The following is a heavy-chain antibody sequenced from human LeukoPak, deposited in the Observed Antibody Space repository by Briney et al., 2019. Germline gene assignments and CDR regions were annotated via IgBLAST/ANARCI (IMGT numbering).Heavy chain of an antibody. CDR1: GYTFTNHY. CDR2: INPSGGST. V-gene: IGHV1-46*01. D-gene: IGHD1-26*01. CDR3: ARDCFPKCSVGARTYFDY. Sequence: ASVKVSCKASGYTFTNHYMYWVRQAPGQGLEWMGIINPSGGSTSYAQKFQGRVTMTTDTSTSTAYMELRSLRSDDTAVYYCARDCFPKCSVGARTYFDYWGQGTLVTVSS. J-gene: IGHJ4*02.